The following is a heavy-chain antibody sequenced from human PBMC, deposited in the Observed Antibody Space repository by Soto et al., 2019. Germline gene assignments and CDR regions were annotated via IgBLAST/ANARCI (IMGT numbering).Heavy chain of an antibody. J-gene: IGHJ4*02. CDR1: GGTFSSYA. D-gene: IGHD5-12*01. CDR3: ARDFHLYGWLRGFDY. CDR2: IIPIFGTA. V-gene: IGHV1-69*13. Sequence: ASVKVSCKASGGTFSSYAISWLRQAPGQGLEWMGGIIPIFGTANYAQKFQGRVTITADESTSTAYMELSSLRSEDTAVYYCARDFHLYGWLRGFDYWGQGTLVTVSS.